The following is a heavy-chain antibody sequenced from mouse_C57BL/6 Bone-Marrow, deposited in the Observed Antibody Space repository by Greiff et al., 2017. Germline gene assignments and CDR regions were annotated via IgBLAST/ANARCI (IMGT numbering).Heavy chain of an antibody. CDR2: INPSTGGT. V-gene: IGHV1-43*01. CDR1: GYSFTGYY. Sequence: VQLQQSGPELVKPGASVKISCKASGYSFTGYYMHWVKQSSEKSLEWSGEINPSTGGTSYNQKFKGKATLTVDNSSSTAYMQLKSLTSEDSAVYYCATLRGNATDYWGQGTSVTVAS. J-gene: IGHJ4*01. CDR3: ATLRGNATDY. D-gene: IGHD1-1*01.